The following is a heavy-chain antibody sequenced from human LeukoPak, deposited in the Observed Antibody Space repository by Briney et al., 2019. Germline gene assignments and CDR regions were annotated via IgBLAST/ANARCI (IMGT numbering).Heavy chain of an antibody. J-gene: IGHJ3*02. CDR1: GGSISSGSYY. CDR2: IYTSGST. D-gene: IGHD3-16*01. V-gene: IGHV4-61*02. CDR3: ARDSFTSFAFDI. Sequence: PPQTLSLTCTVSGGSISSGSYYWSWIRQPAGTGLEWIGRIYTSGSTNYNPSLMSRVTISLDTSKNQFSLRLSSVTAADTAVYYCARDSFTSFAFDIWGQGTMVTVSS.